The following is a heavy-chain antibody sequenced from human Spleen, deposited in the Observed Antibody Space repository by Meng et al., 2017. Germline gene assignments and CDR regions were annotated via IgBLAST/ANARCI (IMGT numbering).Heavy chain of an antibody. CDR3: ARDLASYGSGSYYH. V-gene: IGHV4-39*07. D-gene: IGHD3-10*01. J-gene: IGHJ4*02. CDR2: MYYSGST. Sequence: SETLSLTCTVSGGSISSSSYFWGWIRQPPGKGLEWIGSMYYSGSTYYNPSLKSRVTISVDTSKNQFSLKLSSVTAADTAVYYCARDLASYGSGSYYHWGQGTLVTVSS. CDR1: GGSISSSSYF.